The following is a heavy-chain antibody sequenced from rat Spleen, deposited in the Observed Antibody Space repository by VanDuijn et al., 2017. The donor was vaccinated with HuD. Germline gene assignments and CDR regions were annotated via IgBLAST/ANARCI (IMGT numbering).Heavy chain of an antibody. V-gene: IGHV5-27*01. CDR3: TTDRPGALMEV. CDR1: GFTFSNYG. D-gene: IGHD5-1*01. J-gene: IGHJ4*01. Sequence: EVQLVESGGGSVQPGRSLKLSCAASGFTFSNYGMAWVRQTPTKGLEWVAYISSDGGITYYRDSVKGRFPISRDNAQSILYLQMDSLRSEDTATYYCTTDRPGALMEVWGQGSSVTVSS. CDR2: ISSDGGIT.